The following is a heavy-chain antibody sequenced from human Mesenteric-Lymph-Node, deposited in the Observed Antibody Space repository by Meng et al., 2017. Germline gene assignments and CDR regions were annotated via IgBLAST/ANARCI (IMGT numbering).Heavy chain of an antibody. D-gene: IGHD1-20*01. CDR3: TSDRLTH. CDR2: ISNTGSTT. CDR1: GFTFSDFY. J-gene: IGHJ1*01. V-gene: IGHV3-11*04. Sequence: VQLVESGGLFVKPGGSLRLSCAASGFTFSDFYMGWIRLTPGKGLEWLSYISNTGSTTYSADSVKGRFTISRDNAQNSLYLEMNSLRADDTALYYCTSDRLTHWGQGTLVTVSS.